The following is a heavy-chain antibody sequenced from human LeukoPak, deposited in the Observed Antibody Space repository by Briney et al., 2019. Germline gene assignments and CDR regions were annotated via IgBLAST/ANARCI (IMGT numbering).Heavy chain of an antibody. D-gene: IGHD3-10*01. CDR3: ARGPNYYYGAGSYYNPSDY. Sequence: GGSLRLSCAASGFTFSSYEMNWVRQAPGKGLEWVANIKQDGSEKNYVDSVKGRFTVSRDNAKNSLYLQMNSLRAEDTAVYFCARGPNYYYGAGSYYNPSDYWGQGTLVTVSS. J-gene: IGHJ4*02. CDR1: GFTFSSYE. V-gene: IGHV3-7*04. CDR2: IKQDGSEK.